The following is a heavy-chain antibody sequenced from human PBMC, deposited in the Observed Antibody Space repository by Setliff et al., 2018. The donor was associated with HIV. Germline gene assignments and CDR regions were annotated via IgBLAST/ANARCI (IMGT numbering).Heavy chain of an antibody. V-gene: IGHV4-59*05. CDR1: GGSISSHY. D-gene: IGHD7-27*01. Sequence: SETLSLTCTVSGGSISSHYWGWIRQPPDKGLEWIGSFHYSGSTSYNPSLRRRVTISVDTSKNQFSLKLSFVTAADTAVYYCARGSTVWAFAHWGQGALVTVSS. CDR2: FHYSGST. J-gene: IGHJ4*02. CDR3: ARGSTVWAFAH.